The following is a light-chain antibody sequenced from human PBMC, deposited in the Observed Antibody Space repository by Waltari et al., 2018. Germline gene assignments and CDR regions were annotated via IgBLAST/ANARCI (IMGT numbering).Light chain of an antibody. CDR2: AAS. CDR3: QQSYSTPRRS. V-gene: IGKV1-39*01. J-gene: IGKJ2*03. Sequence: DIQLTQSPSSLSASVGDSVAITCRASQSISSYLTWYQQKPGKAPKLLIYAASSLRSGVPSRFSGSGSGTDFTLTISSLQPEDFATYYCQQSYSTPRRSFGQGTKLEIK. CDR1: QSISSY.